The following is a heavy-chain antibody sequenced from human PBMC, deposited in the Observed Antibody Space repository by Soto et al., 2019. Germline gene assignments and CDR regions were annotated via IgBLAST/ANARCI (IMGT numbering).Heavy chain of an antibody. CDR1: GGTFSSYA. V-gene: IGHV1-69*01. D-gene: IGHD2-15*01. Sequence: QVQLVQSGAEVKKPGSSVKVSCKASGGTFSSYAISWVRQAPGQGLEWMGGIIPIFGTANYAQKFQGRVTITADDSTSTASMELSSLRSEDTAVYYCARDIVVVVAATEDYYYYGMDVWGQGTTVTVSS. J-gene: IGHJ6*02. CDR3: ARDIVVVVAATEDYYYYGMDV. CDR2: IIPIFGTA.